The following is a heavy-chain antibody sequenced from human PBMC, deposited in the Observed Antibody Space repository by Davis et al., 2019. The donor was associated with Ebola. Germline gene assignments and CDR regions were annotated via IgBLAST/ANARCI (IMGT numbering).Heavy chain of an antibody. Sequence: GGSLRLSCAASGLIVSDNYMGWVREAPGKGLEWVSLLHKDGRTYYGDSVKGRFTISRDNSKNTLHLQLDSLRVDDTAVYYCAKEAGDLWSGYYYYYMDVWGKGTTVTVSS. V-gene: IGHV3-53*01. CDR1: GLIVSDNY. J-gene: IGHJ6*03. CDR3: AKEAGDLWSGYYYYYMDV. D-gene: IGHD3-3*01. CDR2: LHKDGRT.